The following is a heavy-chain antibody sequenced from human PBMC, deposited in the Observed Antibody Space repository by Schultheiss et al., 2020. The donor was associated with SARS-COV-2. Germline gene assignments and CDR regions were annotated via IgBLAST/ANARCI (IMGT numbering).Heavy chain of an antibody. V-gene: IGHV4-34*01. J-gene: IGHJ6*02. CDR3: ATWSIAARRNYYYYYGMDV. Sequence: SETLSLTCTVSGGSISSYYWSWIRQPPGKGLEWIGEINHSGSTNYNPSLKSRVTISVDTSKNQFSLKLSSVTAADTAVYYCATWSIAARRNYYYYYGMDVWGQGTTVTVSS. CDR1: GGSISSYY. D-gene: IGHD6-6*01. CDR2: INHSGST.